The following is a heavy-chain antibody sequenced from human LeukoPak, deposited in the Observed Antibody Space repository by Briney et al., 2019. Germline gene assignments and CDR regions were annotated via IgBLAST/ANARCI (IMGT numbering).Heavy chain of an antibody. CDR1: GFTFSSYG. J-gene: IGHJ4*02. CDR2: IRYDGSNK. V-gene: IGHV3-33*01. D-gene: IGHD3-22*01. CDR3: ARDIDSSDYYFDY. Sequence: GGSLRLSCAASGFTFSSYGMHWVRQAPGKGLEWVAVIRYDGSNKYYADSVKGRFTISRDNSKNTLYLQMNSLRAEDTAVYYCARDIDSSDYYFDYWGQGTLVTVSS.